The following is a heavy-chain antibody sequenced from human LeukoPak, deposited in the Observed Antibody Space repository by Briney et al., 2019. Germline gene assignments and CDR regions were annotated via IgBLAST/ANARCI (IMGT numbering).Heavy chain of an antibody. CDR2: VSGSGGST. Sequence: GGSLRLSCAASGLTFSSYAMRWVRQAPGKGLEWVSAVSGSGGSTYYADSVKGGFTISRDNSKHTLYLQMKILRAEDTAVYYCARHCSSTSCQPRGNAFDIWGQGTMLTVSS. V-gene: IGHV3-23*01. CDR3: ARHCSSTSCQPRGNAFDI. CDR1: GLTFSSYA. D-gene: IGHD2-2*01. J-gene: IGHJ3*02.